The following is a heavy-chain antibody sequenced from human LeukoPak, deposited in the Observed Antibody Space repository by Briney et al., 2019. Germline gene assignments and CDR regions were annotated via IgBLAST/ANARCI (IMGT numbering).Heavy chain of an antibody. CDR3: ARAPHLADGYSYGFDAFDI. V-gene: IGHV4-39*07. CDR2: IYYSGSS. J-gene: IGHJ3*02. CDR1: GGSISSSSYY. D-gene: IGHD5-18*01. Sequence: PSETLSLTCTVSGGSISSSSYYWGWIRQPPGKGLEWIGSIYYSGSSYYNPSLKSRVTISVDTSKNQFSLKLSSVTAADTAVYYCARAPHLADGYSYGFDAFDIWGQGKMVTVSS.